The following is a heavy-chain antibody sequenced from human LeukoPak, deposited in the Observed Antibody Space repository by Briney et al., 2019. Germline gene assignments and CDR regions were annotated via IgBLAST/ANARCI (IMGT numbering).Heavy chain of an antibody. V-gene: IGHV1-2*02. J-gene: IGHJ4*02. D-gene: IGHD2-2*01. Sequence: ASVKVSCKASGYTFTGYYMHWVRQAPGQGLEWMGWINPNSGGTNYAQKFQGRVTMTSDTSISTAYMELSRLRSDDTAVYYCARDLIVVVPAAMGYWGQGTLVTVSS. CDR1: GYTFTGYY. CDR2: INPNSGGT. CDR3: ARDLIVVVPAAMGY.